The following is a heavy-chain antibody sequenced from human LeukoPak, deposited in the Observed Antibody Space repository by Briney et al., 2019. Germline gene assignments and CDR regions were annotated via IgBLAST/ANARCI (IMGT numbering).Heavy chain of an antibody. V-gene: IGHV3-30*03. J-gene: IGHJ4*02. Sequence: GNSLRLSCAASGISFSVYVIHWVRQGPGKGLEWMARISDDGNNKLYVESVRGRFTISRDNSKNTLNLQMNSMREEDTAVYYCVVQPMYNSAWRPFDYWGQGTLVTVSS. D-gene: IGHD6-19*01. CDR3: VVQPMYNSAWRPFDY. CDR1: GISFSVYV. CDR2: ISDDGNNK.